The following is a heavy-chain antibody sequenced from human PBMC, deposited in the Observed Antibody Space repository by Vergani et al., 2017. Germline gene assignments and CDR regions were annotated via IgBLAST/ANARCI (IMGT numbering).Heavy chain of an antibody. V-gene: IGHV3-74*01. Sequence: EVQLVESGGGLVQPGGSLRLSCAASGFSFSSFWMHWVRQVPGKGLVWVSRINSDGSSTTYADSVKGRFTISRDNAKNTLYLQMNSLRAEDTAVYYCARDRIXSGPYCSSTTCYHYWGQGTLVTVSS. CDR2: INSDGSST. D-gene: IGHD2-2*01. CDR1: GFSFSSFW. J-gene: IGHJ4*02. CDR3: ARDRIXSGPYCSSTTCYHY.